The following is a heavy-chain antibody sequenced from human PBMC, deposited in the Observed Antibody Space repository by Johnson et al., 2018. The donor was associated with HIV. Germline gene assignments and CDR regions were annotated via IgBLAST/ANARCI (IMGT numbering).Heavy chain of an antibody. D-gene: IGHD6-6*01. V-gene: IGHV3-66*01. CDR1: GFTVSSNY. CDR3: AKDRGAARAFDAFDI. CDR2: IYRGGTI. Sequence: VQLVESGGGLVQPGGSLRLSCAASGFTVSSNYMSWVRQAPGKGLAWVSVIYRGGTIYYDDSAKGRFTISRDNAKNSLYLQMNSLRAEDTAVYYCAKDRGAARAFDAFDIWGQGTMVTVSS. J-gene: IGHJ3*02.